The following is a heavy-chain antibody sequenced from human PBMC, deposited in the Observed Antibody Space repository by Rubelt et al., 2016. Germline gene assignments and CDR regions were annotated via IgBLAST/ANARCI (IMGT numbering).Heavy chain of an antibody. CDR2: IKHSGST. J-gene: IGHJ3*02. CDR3: ASGSSEWLMDAFDI. CDR1: GGSISGSSYY. Sequence: QQQLQESGPGLVKPSETLSLTCIVSGGSISGSSYYWGWIRQPPGKGLEWIGEIKHSGSTNYNPSLKGRVPLSVHPSTNQFSLKLSSVTAADTAVYYCASGSSEWLMDAFDIWGQGTMVTVSS. D-gene: IGHD1-26*01. V-gene: IGHV4-39*01.